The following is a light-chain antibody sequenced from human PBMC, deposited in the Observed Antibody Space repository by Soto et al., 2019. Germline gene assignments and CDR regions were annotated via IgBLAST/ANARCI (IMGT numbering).Light chain of an antibody. Sequence: QSVLTQPPSASGTPGQTVTISCSGTRSSIGSNTVNWYQQFPGTAPKLLIYSNDLRPSGVPDRISGSKSGTSASLAISGLQSEDEADYYCAAWDDSMIGVVFGGGTKLTFL. CDR2: SND. CDR3: AAWDDSMIGVV. CDR1: RSSIGSNT. V-gene: IGLV1-44*01. J-gene: IGLJ2*01.